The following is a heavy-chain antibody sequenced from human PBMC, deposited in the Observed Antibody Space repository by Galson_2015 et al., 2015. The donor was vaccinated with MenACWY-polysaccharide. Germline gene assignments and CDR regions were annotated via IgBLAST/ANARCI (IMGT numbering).Heavy chain of an antibody. V-gene: IGHV3-74*01. Sequence: SLRLSCAASGVTFSSYWMHWVRQAPGKGLVWGSRTNGDGGATDYADSVKGRFTIPRDNAKNTLYLQMTSLRAEDTAVYYCARAGAKYCRGGNCFFNWFVPWGQGTLVTVSS. CDR1: GVTFSSYW. D-gene: IGHD2-15*01. J-gene: IGHJ5*02. CDR3: ARAGAKYCRGGNCFFNWFVP. CDR2: TNGDGGAT.